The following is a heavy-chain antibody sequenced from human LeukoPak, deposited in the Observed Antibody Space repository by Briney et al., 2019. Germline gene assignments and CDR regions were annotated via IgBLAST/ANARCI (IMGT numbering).Heavy chain of an antibody. CDR1: GYTFTSYA. CDR2: INTNTGNP. D-gene: IGHD3-9*01. J-gene: IGHJ6*02. Sequence: ASVKVSCKASGYTFTSYAMNWVRQAPGQGLEWMGWINTNTGNPTYAQGFTGRFVFSLDTSVSTAYLQISSLKAEDTAVYYCATAKPGGYFDPRCCPYGMDVWGQGTTVTVSS. CDR3: ATAKPGGYFDPRCCPYGMDV. V-gene: IGHV7-4-1*02.